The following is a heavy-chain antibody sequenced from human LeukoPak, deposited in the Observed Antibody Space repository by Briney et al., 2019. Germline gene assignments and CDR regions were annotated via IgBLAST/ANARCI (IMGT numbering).Heavy chain of an antibody. D-gene: IGHD4-11*01. CDR1: GASVNDYF. Sequence: SETLSLTCTVSGASVNDYFWSWIRQPPGKGLEWIGNVHHTFSSNFSLSLKSRVTISMDTTKSQVSLRLSSVTAADTAVYYCAYYSVLGRTFDYWGQGTLVTVSS. V-gene: IGHV4-59*02. CDR2: VHHTFSS. CDR3: AYYSVLGRTFDY. J-gene: IGHJ4*02.